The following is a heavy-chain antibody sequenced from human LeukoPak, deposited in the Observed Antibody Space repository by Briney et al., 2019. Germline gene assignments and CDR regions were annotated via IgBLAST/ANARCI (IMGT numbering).Heavy chain of an antibody. D-gene: IGHD3-10*01. CDR2: ITHSSGYT. CDR3: AKDPSDLGGAGSNNYFDC. CDR1: GYHFSRYA. Sequence: GGSLRLSLAAFGYHFSRYAMSWVRQAPGKGLEWVSGITHSSGYTYYADSVKGRFTISRDNSKNTLYLQMNSLRAEVTAVYYCAKDPSDLGGAGSNNYFDCWGQGTLVTVSS. V-gene: IGHV3-23*01. J-gene: IGHJ4*02.